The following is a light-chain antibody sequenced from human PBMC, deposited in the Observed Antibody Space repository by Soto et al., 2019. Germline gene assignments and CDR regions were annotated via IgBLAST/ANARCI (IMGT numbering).Light chain of an antibody. CDR1: QSVSRY. CDR3: QQRSDWPST. CDR2: DAS. V-gene: IGKV3-11*01. Sequence: EIVLTQSPATLSLSPGERATLSCRASQSVSRYLAWYQQKPGQAPRLLIYDASNRATGIPARFSGSGSGTDFTLTISRLDPEDFAVYYCQQRSDWPSTFGGGTKVQIK. J-gene: IGKJ4*01.